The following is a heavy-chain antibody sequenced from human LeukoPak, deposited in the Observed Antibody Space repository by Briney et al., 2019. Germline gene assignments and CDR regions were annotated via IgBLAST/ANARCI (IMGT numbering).Heavy chain of an antibody. CDR2: INPDSGGT. D-gene: IGHD3-10*01. CDR3: AREYYYGSGNYYNRIDY. Sequence: ASVKVSCKASGYTFTGYYIHWVRQAPGQGLEWMGWINPDSGGTNYAQNFHGRVTMTRDTSISTAYMAVSRLRSDDTAVYYCAREYYYGSGNYYNRIDYWGQGTLVTVSS. J-gene: IGHJ4*02. V-gene: IGHV1-2*02. CDR1: GYTFTGYY.